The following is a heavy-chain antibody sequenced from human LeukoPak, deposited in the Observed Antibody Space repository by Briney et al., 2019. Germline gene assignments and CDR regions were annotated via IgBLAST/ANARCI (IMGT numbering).Heavy chain of an antibody. CDR2: IDTAGDT. D-gene: IGHD6-13*01. CDR1: GFTFRTYD. V-gene: IGHV3-13*01. Sequence: GGSLRLSCAASGFTFRTYDMHWVRQVTGKGLEWVSGIDTAGDTYYPGSVKGRFTISRENAKDSLYLQMNSLRAGDTAVYYCARGQFGSSLRFSRGNWFDPWGQGTLVTVSS. J-gene: IGHJ5*02. CDR3: ARGQFGSSLRFSRGNWFDP.